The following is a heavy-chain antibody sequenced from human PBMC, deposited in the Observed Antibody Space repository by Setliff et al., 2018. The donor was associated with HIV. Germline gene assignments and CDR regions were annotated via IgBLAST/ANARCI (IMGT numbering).Heavy chain of an antibody. V-gene: IGHV4-39*07. J-gene: IGHJ4*02. D-gene: IGHD6-25*01. Sequence: SETLSLTCTVSSGSISSGSYYWSWIRQPPGKGLEWIGSIYYSGSTYYTPSLKSRVTISVDTSKNQFSLKLTSVTAADTAVYYCARYSPRGYTLTGPYWGQGTLVTVSS. CDR2: IYYSGST. CDR1: SGSISSGSYY. CDR3: ARYSPRGYTLTGPY.